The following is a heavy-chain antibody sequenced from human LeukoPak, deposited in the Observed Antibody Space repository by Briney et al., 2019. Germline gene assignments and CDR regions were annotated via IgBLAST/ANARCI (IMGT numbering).Heavy chain of an antibody. V-gene: IGHV3-48*01. CDR1: GFTFSDYN. J-gene: IGHJ4*02. CDR2: MSRSGNII. Sequence: GGSLRLSCATSGFTFSDYNMNWVRQVPGKGLESVSYMSRSGNIIYYADSVKGRFTISRDNAKNSLYLQMNSLRVEDTGVYYCARDVYYGSGSPRLDYWGQGTLVTVSP. CDR3: ARDVYYGSGSPRLDY. D-gene: IGHD3-10*01.